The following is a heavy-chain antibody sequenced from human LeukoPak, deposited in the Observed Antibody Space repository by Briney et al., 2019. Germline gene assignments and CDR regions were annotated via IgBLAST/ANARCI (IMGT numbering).Heavy chain of an antibody. CDR2: INADGSEE. CDR1: GFTFSTYW. CDR3: ARGSYPYYFDY. D-gene: IGHD3-10*01. Sequence: PGGSLRLSCEASGFTFSTYWMTWVRQAPGKGLEWVAQINADGSEEFYVDSVKGRFTISRDNAKNSLYLQMNSLRAEDTALYYCARGSYPYYFDYWGQGTLVTVSS. V-gene: IGHV3-7*03. J-gene: IGHJ4*02.